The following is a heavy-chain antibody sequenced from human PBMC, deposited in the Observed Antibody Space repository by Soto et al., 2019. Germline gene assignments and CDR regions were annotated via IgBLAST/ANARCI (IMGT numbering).Heavy chain of an antibody. J-gene: IGHJ6*02. CDR3: ARGGRIVLNSTAPLTPSYYSYSGMDG. CDR2: IIPLFGTA. CDR1: GGTFSSDA. Sequence: ASVKVSCKASGGTFSSDAISWVRQAPGQGLEWMGGIIPLFGTANYAQKFQGRVTITADESTSTADMVLSSLGSEDTAVYYCARGGRIVLNSTAPLTPSYYSYSGMDGWGQGTPVTVSS. D-gene: IGHD2-8*01. V-gene: IGHV1-69*13.